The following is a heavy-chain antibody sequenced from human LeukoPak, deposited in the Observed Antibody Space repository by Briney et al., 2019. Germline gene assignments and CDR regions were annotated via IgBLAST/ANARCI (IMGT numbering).Heavy chain of an antibody. D-gene: IGHD6-19*01. V-gene: IGHV3-30*02. CDR1: GFTLSNYG. J-gene: IGHJ4*02. CDR2: IRYDGSNK. CDR3: AKGTSTYSSGSFDY. Sequence: GGSLRLSCAASGFTLSNYGIHWVRQAPGKGLEWVAFIRYDGSNKYYADSVKGRFTISRDNSKNMLYLQMTSLRAEDTAVYYCAKGTSTYSSGSFDYWGRGTLVTVSS.